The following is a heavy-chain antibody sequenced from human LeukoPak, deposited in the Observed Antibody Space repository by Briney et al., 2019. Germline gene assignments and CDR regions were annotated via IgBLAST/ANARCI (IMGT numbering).Heavy chain of an antibody. CDR3: TKDIAPGGADI. V-gene: IGHV3-21*04. J-gene: IGHJ3*02. Sequence: GGSLRLSCAASGFTFSSYSMNWVRQAPGKGLEWVSSISSSSSYIYYADSVKGRFTISRDNARNSLYLQMNSLRAEDTALYYCTKDIAPGGADIWGQGTMVTVSS. CDR2: ISSSSSYI. D-gene: IGHD1-26*01. CDR1: GFTFSSYS.